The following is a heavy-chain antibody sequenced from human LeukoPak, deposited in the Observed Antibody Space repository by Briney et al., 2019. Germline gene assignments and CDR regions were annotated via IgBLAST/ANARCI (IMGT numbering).Heavy chain of an antibody. D-gene: IGHD2-2*01. J-gene: IGHJ6*03. Sequence: ASVKVSCKASGYTFTSYDINWVRQATGQGLEWMGWMNPNSGNTGYAQKFQGRVTITRNTSISTAYMELSSLRSEDTAVYYCARGCTRGSSTSCYYMDVWGKGTTVTVSS. CDR3: ARGCTRGSSTSCYYMDV. CDR1: GYTFTSYD. CDR2: MNPNSGNT. V-gene: IGHV1-8*03.